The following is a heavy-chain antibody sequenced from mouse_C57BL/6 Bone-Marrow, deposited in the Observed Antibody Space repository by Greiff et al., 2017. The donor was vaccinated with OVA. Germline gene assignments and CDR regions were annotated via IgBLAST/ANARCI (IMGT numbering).Heavy chain of an antibody. D-gene: IGHD2-1*01. J-gene: IGHJ3*01. CDR3: TRGGNYEPAWFAY. V-gene: IGHV1-5*01. CDR2: IYPGNSDT. CDR1: GYTFTSYW. Sequence: EVQLVESGTVLARPGASVKMSCKTSGYTFTSYWMHWVKQRPGQGLEWIGAIYPGNSDTSYHQKFKGKAKLTAVTSASTAYMELSSLTNEDSAVYYCTRGGNYEPAWFAYWGQGTLVTVSA.